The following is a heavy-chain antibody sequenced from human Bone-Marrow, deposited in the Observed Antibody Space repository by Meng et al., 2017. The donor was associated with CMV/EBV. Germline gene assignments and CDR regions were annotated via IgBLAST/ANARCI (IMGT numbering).Heavy chain of an antibody. V-gene: IGHV3-30*02. Sequence: GGSLRLSCAASGFSFNSYAVHWVRQPPGKGLEWVTFIRYDGNNVYYADSVKGRFTVSRDNSKNTLHLQMNRLRPEDTAVYYCAKGEYNSPSLLVDWGTGKLVNVAS. CDR2: IRYDGNNV. J-gene: IGHJ4*02. D-gene: IGHD6-6*01. CDR3: AKGEYNSPSLLVD. CDR1: GFSFNSYA.